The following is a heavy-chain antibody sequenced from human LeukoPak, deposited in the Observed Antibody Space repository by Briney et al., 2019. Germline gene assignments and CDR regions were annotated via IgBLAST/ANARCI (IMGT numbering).Heavy chain of an antibody. CDR3: TRGSSSTSRARPFDY. J-gene: IGHJ4*02. Sequence: PSETLSLTYTVSGGSISSGGYYWSWIRQHPGKGLEWIGYIYYSGSTYYNPSLKSRVTISVDTSKNQFSLKLSSVTAADTAVYYCTRGSSSTSRARPFDYWGQGTLVTVSS. D-gene: IGHD2-2*01. CDR2: IYYSGST. V-gene: IGHV4-31*03. CDR1: GGSISSGGYY.